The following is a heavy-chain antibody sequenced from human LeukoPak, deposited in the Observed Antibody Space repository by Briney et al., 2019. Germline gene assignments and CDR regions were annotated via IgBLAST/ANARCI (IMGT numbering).Heavy chain of an antibody. CDR1: GGTFSSYA. CDR2: IIPIFGTA. CDR3: ASSLYYYYYGMDV. Sequence: SVTVSCTASGGTFSSYAISWVRQAPGQGLEWMGGIIPIFGTANFAQKFQGRVTITADESTSTAYMELSSLRSEDTAVYYCASSLYYYYYGMDVWGQGTTVTVSS. J-gene: IGHJ6*02. V-gene: IGHV1-69*01.